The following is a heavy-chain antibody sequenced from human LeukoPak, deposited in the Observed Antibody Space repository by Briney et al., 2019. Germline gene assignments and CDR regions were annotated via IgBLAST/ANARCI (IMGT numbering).Heavy chain of an antibody. CDR1: GGSISSYY. CDR3: AKHVEREYSGHDGFDY. J-gene: IGHJ4*02. CDR2: IYYSGST. Sequence: SETLSLTCTVSGGSISSYYWSWIRQPPGKGLEWTGYIYYSGSTKYNPSLKTRVTISVDTSKNQFSLRLSSVTAADTAVYYCAKHVEREYSGHDGFDYWGQGTLVTVSS. D-gene: IGHD5-12*01. V-gene: IGHV4-59*08.